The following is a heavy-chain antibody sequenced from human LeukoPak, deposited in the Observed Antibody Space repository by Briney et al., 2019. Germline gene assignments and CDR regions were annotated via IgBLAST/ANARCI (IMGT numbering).Heavy chain of an antibody. V-gene: IGHV3-11*04. D-gene: IGHD1-26*01. CDR1: GFTLSDYY. J-gene: IGHJ6*03. CDR2: ISSSGSTI. CDR3: ARATWDPNYYYYMDV. Sequence: GGSLRLSCAASGFTLSDYYMSWIRQAPGKGLEWVSYISSSGSTIYYADSVKGRFTISRDNAKNSLYLQMNSLRAEDTAVYYCARATWDPNYYYYMDVWGKGTTVTISS.